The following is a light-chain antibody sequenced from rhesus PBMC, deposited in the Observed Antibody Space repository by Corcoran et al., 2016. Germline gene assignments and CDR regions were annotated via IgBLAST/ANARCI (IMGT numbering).Light chain of an antibody. V-gene: IGKV1-74*01. CDR2: ETS. Sequence: DIQMTQSPSSLSASVGDRVTITCRASENVNNYLNWYQHKPGKAPRLLIYETSTLQSGVPSRFSGSGSGTEYTLTISSPQPEDVVIYYCQQAYDTPLTFGGGTKVELK. J-gene: IGKJ4*01. CDR1: ENVNNY. CDR3: QQAYDTPLT.